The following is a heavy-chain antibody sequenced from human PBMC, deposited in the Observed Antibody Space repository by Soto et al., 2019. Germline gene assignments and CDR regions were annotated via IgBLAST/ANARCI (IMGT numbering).Heavy chain of an antibody. CDR3: AKRTSTVTTALRYYYYGMDV. D-gene: IGHD4-17*01. CDR1: GFTFSSYA. V-gene: IGHV3-23*01. Sequence: PGGSLRLSCAASGFTFSSYAMSWVRQAPGKGLQWVSTITDSGGSTYYADSVKGRFTVSRDNSKSTLYLQMSSLRAEDTAVYYCAKRTSTVTTALRYYYYGMDVWGQGTTVTAP. J-gene: IGHJ6*02. CDR2: ITDSGGST.